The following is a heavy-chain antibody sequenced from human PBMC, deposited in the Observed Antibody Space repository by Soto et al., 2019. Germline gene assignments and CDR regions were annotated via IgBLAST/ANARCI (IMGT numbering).Heavy chain of an antibody. CDR2: IIPIFGTA. Sequence: ASVKVSCKASGGTFSSYAISWVRQAPGQGLEWMGGIIPIFGTANYAQKFQGRVTITADESTSTAYMELSSLRSEDTAVYYCARAQYYDFWSGYYLFDYWGQGTLVTVSS. CDR1: GGTFSSYA. J-gene: IGHJ4*02. CDR3: ARAQYYDFWSGYYLFDY. V-gene: IGHV1-69*13. D-gene: IGHD3-3*01.